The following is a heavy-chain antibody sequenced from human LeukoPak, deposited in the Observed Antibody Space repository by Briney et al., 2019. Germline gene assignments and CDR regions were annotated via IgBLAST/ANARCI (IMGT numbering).Heavy chain of an antibody. J-gene: IGHJ6*03. CDR2: IYSGGST. CDR3: ARDTWAYYMDV. V-gene: IGHV3-53*01. Sequence: GGSLRLSCAASGFTFSSYWMSWVRQAPGKGLEWVSVIYSGGSTYYADSAKGRFTISRDNSKNTLYLQMNSLRVEDTAVYYCARDTWAYYMDVWGKGTTVTISS. CDR1: GFTFSSYW. D-gene: IGHD2/OR15-2a*01.